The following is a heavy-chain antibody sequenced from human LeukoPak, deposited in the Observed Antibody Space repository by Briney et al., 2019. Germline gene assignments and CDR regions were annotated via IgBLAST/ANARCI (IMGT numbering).Heavy chain of an antibody. V-gene: IGHV4-39*07. CDR3: ARGSWLVLDY. CDR2: IYYSGST. CDR1: GGSISSSSYY. D-gene: IGHD6-19*01. J-gene: IGHJ4*02. Sequence: SETLSLTCTVSGGSISSSSYYWGWIRQPPGKGLEWIGSIYYSGSTYYNPSLKSRVTISVDTSKNQFSLKLSSVTAADTAVYYCARGSWLVLDYWGQGTLVTVSS.